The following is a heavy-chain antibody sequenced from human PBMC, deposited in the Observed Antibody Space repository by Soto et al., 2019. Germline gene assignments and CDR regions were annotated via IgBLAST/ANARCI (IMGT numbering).Heavy chain of an antibody. CDR3: AKDGEGGDGYAQD. CDR2: ISWDGGST. Sequence: GGSLRLSCAASGFTFDDYTMHWVRQAPGKGLEWVSLISWDGGSTYYADSVKGRFTISRDNSKNSLYLQMNSLRTEDTALYYCAKDGEGGDGYAQDWGQGTLVTVSS. V-gene: IGHV3-43*01. CDR1: GFTFDDYT. D-gene: IGHD5-12*01. J-gene: IGHJ4*02.